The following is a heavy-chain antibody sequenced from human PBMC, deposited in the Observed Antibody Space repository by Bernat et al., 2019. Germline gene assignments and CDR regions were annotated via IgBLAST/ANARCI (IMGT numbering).Heavy chain of an antibody. CDR3: AKGSEYFDY. D-gene: IGHD1-26*01. CDR2: ISGSGVST. Sequence: EVQLVESGGGLVQPGGSLRLSCAASGFTFKTHDMRWVRQAPGKGLDWVSIISGSGVSTYYADSVKARFTISRDNSKNTLYLQMNSLTDEDTGIYSCAKGSEYFDYWGQGTLVTVSS. J-gene: IGHJ4*02. CDR1: GFTFKTHD. V-gene: IGHV3-23*04.